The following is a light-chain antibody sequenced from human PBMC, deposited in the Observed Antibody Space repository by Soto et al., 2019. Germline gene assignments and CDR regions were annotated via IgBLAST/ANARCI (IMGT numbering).Light chain of an antibody. Sequence: ETVLTQSPGTLSLSPGERATLSCRASESISSSYLAWYQQKPGQAPRLLIYGASSGATGIPDRFSGSGSGTDFTLTISRLEPEDFAVYYCQQYGSSLPVTFXGGTKV. V-gene: IGKV3-20*01. CDR2: GAS. J-gene: IGKJ4*01. CDR3: QQYGSSLPVT. CDR1: ESISSSY.